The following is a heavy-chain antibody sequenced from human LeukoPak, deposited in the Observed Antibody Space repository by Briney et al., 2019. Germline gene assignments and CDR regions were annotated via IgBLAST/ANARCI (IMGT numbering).Heavy chain of an antibody. J-gene: IGHJ4*02. CDR1: GFTFSGYS. CDR3: ARDSMVVIDY. Sequence: PGGSLRLSCAASGFTFSGYSMNWVRQAPGKGLEWVSSISSSSSYIYYADSVKGRFTISRDNAKNSLYLQMNSLRAEDTAVYYCARDSMVVIDYWGQGTLVTVSS. CDR2: ISSSSSYI. V-gene: IGHV3-21*01. D-gene: IGHD2-15*01.